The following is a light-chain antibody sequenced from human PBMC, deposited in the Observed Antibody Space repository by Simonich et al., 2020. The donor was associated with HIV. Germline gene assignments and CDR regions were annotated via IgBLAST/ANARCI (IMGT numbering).Light chain of an antibody. CDR3: QQYNSYSWT. CDR1: QSISSW. J-gene: IGKJ1*01. CDR2: KAS. V-gene: IGKV1-5*03. Sequence: IQMTQSPSSLSASLGDRVTFTFRASQSISSWLAWYQQKPREAPKLLIYKASSLESGVPSRFSGSGSGTEFTLTISSLQPDDFATYYRQQYNSYSWTFGQGTKVEIK.